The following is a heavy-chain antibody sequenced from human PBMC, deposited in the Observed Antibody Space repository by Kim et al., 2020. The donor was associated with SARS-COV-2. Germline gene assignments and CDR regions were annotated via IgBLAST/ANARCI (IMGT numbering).Heavy chain of an antibody. Sequence: SETLSLTCTVSGGSISSGGYYWSWIRQHPGKGLEWIGYIYYSGSTYYNPSLKSRATISVDTSKNQFSLKLSSVTAADTAVYYCASMNVVVPAAIFPKPSLPDYWGQGTLVTVSS. CDR2: IYYSGST. V-gene: IGHV4-31*03. D-gene: IGHD2-2*01. CDR3: ASMNVVVPAAIFPKPSLPDY. J-gene: IGHJ4*02. CDR1: GGSISSGGYY.